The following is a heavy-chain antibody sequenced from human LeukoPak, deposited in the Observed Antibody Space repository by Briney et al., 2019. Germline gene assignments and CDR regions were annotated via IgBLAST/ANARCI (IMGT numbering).Heavy chain of an antibody. V-gene: IGHV3-72*01. CDR1: GFTVSAYA. Sequence: GGSLRLSCAASGFTVSAYAMAWVRQAPGKGLEWVGRIRKNTNSYTTEYAASVKGRFTISRDDSKNSLYLQMNSLKTEDTAVYYCVRVDSSGYRGFDYWGQGTLVTVSS. J-gene: IGHJ4*02. D-gene: IGHD3-22*01. CDR3: VRVDSSGYRGFDY. CDR2: IRKNTNSYTT.